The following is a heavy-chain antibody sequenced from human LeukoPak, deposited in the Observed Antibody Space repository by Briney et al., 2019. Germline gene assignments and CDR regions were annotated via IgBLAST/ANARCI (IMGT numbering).Heavy chain of an antibody. Sequence: SVRVSCKASGGTFSSYAISWVRQAPGQGLEWMGGIIPIFGTANYAQKFQGRVTVTTDESTSTAYMELSSLRSEDTAVYYCARDALDALDIWGQGTMVTVSS. V-gene: IGHV1-69*05. J-gene: IGHJ3*02. CDR2: IIPIFGTA. CDR3: ARDALDALDI. CDR1: GGTFSSYA.